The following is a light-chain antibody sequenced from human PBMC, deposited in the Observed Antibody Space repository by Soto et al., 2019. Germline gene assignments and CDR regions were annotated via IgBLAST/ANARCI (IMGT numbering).Light chain of an antibody. CDR1: QSISIY. Sequence: DIQMTQYPSSLSASVGDRVAITCRASQSISIYLNWYHQKPGKAPEVLIYTASTLQSGVPSRFSGSGSGTDFTLTISSLQPEDFATYYCQQTYRGWSFGQGTKVDIK. J-gene: IGKJ1*01. CDR3: QQTYRGWS. V-gene: IGKV1-39*01. CDR2: TAS.